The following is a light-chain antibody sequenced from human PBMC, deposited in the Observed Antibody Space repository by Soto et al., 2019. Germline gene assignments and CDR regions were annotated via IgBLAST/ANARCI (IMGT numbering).Light chain of an antibody. Sequence: DIQMTQYTSALSASVGDRVTLTCRASQSISSWLAWYQQKPGKAPKLLIYDASSLESGVPSRFSGSGSGTEFTLTIRSLQPDDFATYYCHQYNSYSWTFGQGTKVDIK. CDR1: QSISSW. J-gene: IGKJ1*01. V-gene: IGKV1-5*01. CDR3: HQYNSYSWT. CDR2: DAS.